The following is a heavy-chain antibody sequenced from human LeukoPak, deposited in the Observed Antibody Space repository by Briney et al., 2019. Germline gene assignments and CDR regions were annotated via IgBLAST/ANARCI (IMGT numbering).Heavy chain of an antibody. CDR3: VRNLAYDSFDI. CDR2: IKEDGSQK. J-gene: IGHJ3*02. V-gene: IGHV3-7*01. CDR1: RFTFSTSW. Sequence: GGSLGLSCAASRFTFSTSWMAWVRQAPGKGLEWVATIKEDGSQKYYVDFVKGRFTISRDNAKNSLSLQMNSLRVEDTAVYFCVRNLAYDSFDIWGQGTMVTVSS. D-gene: IGHD3-16*01.